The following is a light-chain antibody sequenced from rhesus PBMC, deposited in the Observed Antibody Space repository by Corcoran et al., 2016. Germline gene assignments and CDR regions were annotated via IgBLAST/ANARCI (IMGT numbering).Light chain of an antibody. CDR2: YAS. J-gene: IGKJ4*01. Sequence: DIQMTQSPSSLSASVGDTVTITCRASQGISNYSAWYQQKPGKAPKPLIYYASNLESGVPSRFSGSGSGTEFPLTISSLQPEDFATYYCPQHNSHPFGGGTKVEIK. CDR3: PQHNSHP. CDR1: QGISNY. V-gene: IGKV1S14*01.